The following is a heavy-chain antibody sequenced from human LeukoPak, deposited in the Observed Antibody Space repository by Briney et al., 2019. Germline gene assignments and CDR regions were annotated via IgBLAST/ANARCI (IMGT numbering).Heavy chain of an antibody. J-gene: IGHJ4*02. CDR1: GFTFTTYW. Sequence: GGSLRLSCAASGFTFTTYWMSWVRQAPGKGLEWVANIQQDGTEKYYVDSVKGRFTISRDNAKNSLYLQMNSLRAEDTAVYLCGSPRRGYWGQGTLVIVSS. CDR3: GSPRRGY. V-gene: IGHV3-7*01. CDR2: IQQDGTEK.